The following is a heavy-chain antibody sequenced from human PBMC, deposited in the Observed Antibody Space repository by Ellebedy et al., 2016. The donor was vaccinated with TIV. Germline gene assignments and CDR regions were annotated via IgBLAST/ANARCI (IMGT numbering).Heavy chain of an antibody. CDR2: ISNDVRNK. D-gene: IGHD3-10*01. J-gene: IGHJ1*01. Sequence: GESLKISCAASGFTFSSYAMQWVRQAPGQGLEWVALISNDVRNKYYVDSVKGRFTISRDNFQNTLYLQMDSLRAEDTAVYYCARDLSPTGRRGYFHYWGQGTLVTVSS. V-gene: IGHV3-30*04. CDR3: ARDLSPTGRRGYFHY. CDR1: GFTFSSYA.